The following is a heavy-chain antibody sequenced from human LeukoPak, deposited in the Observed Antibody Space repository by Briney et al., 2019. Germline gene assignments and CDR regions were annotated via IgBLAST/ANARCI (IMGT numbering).Heavy chain of an antibody. Sequence: GGSRRLSCAAAGFTFSSYGMHWVRQAPGKGREWVAVISYDGSNKSYAASVKGRFTISRDNSKNTLYLQMNSRRPEDTAVYYCAKDPSGDSFGSYGMDVWGQGTTVTVSS. CDR1: GFTFSSYG. J-gene: IGHJ6*02. V-gene: IGHV3-30*18. CDR2: ISYDGSNK. D-gene: IGHD5-18*01. CDR3: AKDPSGDSFGSYGMDV.